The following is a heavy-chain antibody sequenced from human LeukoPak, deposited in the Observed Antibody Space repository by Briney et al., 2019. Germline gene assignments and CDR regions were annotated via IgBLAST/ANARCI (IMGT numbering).Heavy chain of an antibody. D-gene: IGHD6-13*01. Sequence: NPSETLSLTCTVSGGSISSYYWSWIRQPPGKGLEWIGYIYYSGSNNYNPSLKSRVTISVDASKNQFSLKLSSVTAADTAVYYCARESGILPDYWGQGTLVTVSS. V-gene: IGHV4-59*01. CDR3: ARESGILPDY. CDR2: IYYSGSN. CDR1: GGSISSYY. J-gene: IGHJ4*02.